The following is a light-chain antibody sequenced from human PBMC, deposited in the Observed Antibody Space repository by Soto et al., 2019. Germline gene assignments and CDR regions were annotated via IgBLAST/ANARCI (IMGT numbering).Light chain of an antibody. J-gene: IGKJ1*01. CDR2: QVS. CDR1: QGLVYSDGNTF. CDR3: VQGTHWPWT. Sequence: DVVMTQSPLSLSVTLGQPASISCRSSQGLVYSDGNTFLNWFHQRPGQSPRRLIYQVSNRDSGVPDRFSGSGSGTDYTLTISRVEAADVGIYYCVQGTHWPWTFGQGTKVEIK. V-gene: IGKV2-30*01.